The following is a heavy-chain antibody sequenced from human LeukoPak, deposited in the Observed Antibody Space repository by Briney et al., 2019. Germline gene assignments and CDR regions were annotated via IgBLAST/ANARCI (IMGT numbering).Heavy chain of an antibody. CDR1: GFTFKKYD. CDR3: ARVTDSSSSEYYFDY. V-gene: IGHV3-23*01. CDR2: IRASGGAT. J-gene: IGHJ4*02. Sequence: GGTLRLSCAAYGFTFKKYDVTWVRQAPGKGLEWVSGIRASGGATYYADSVKGRFNISRDNSKDTLYLQMNSLRAEDTAVYYCARVTDSSSSEYYFDYWGQGTLVTVSS. D-gene: IGHD6-6*01.